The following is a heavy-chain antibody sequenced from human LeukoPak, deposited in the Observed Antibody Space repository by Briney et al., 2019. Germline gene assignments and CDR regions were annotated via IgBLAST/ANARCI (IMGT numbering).Heavy chain of an antibody. Sequence: GASVKVSCKASGYTFTSYGISWVRQAPGQGLEWMGWISAYNGNTNYAQKLQGRVTMTTDTSTSTAYMELRSLRSDDTAVYYCARGATKGPGYSNYAPEYYYYGMDVWGQGTTVTVSS. CDR3: ARGATKGPGYSNYAPEYYYYGMDV. CDR1: GYTFTSYG. D-gene: IGHD4-11*01. V-gene: IGHV1-18*01. CDR2: ISAYNGNT. J-gene: IGHJ6*02.